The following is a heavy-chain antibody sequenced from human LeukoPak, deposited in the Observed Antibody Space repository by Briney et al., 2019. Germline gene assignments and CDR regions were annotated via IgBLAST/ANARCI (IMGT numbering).Heavy chain of an antibody. Sequence: GGSLRLPCVVSGFTFSNYGMHWVRQAPGKGLEWVAFIGYDGSKKYYTDSGKGRFTISRDNSRNTLYLQMNSLRIEDTAVYYCAKTNSYDYVDPWGQGTVVTVSS. CDR1: GFTFSNYG. CDR2: IGYDGSKK. D-gene: IGHD3-16*01. V-gene: IGHV3-30*02. J-gene: IGHJ5*02. CDR3: AKTNSYDYVDP.